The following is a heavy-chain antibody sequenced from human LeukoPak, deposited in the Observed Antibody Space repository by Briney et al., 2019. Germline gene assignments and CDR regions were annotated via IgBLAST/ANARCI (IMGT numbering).Heavy chain of an antibody. V-gene: IGHV4-34*01. CDR1: GGSFSGYY. CDR3: ARFVSYYYDSSGYYSRYYFDY. J-gene: IGHJ4*02. D-gene: IGHD3-22*01. CDR2: INHSGST. Sequence: SETLSLTCAVYGGSFSGYYWSWIRQPPGKGLEWIGEINHSGSTNYNPSLKSRVTISVDTSKNQFSLKLSSATAADTAVYYCARFVSYYYDSSGYYSRYYFDYWGQGTLVTVSS.